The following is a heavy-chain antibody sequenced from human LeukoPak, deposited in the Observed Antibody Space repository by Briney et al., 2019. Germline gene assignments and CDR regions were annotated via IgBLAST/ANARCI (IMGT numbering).Heavy chain of an antibody. CDR3: ARAGGLWFGELLETGFDY. Sequence: SETLSLTCTVSGGSVSSYYWSWIRQPPGKGLEWIGYIYYSGSTNYNPSLKSRVTISVDTSKNQFSLKLSSVTAADTAVYYCARAGGLWFGELLETGFDYWGQGTLVTVSS. J-gene: IGHJ4*02. V-gene: IGHV4-59*02. CDR2: IYYSGST. D-gene: IGHD3-10*01. CDR1: GGSVSSYY.